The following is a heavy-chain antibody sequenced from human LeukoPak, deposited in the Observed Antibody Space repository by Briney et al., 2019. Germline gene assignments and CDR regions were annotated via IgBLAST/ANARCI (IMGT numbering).Heavy chain of an antibody. Sequence: RGSLRLSCAASGFTFRSYSMNWVRQAPGKGLEWVSSISSSSSYIYYADSVKGRFTISRDNAKNSLYLQMNSLRAEDTAVYYCARARYYYDSSGYYPIGYWGQGTLVTVSS. J-gene: IGHJ4*02. CDR3: ARARYYYDSSGYYPIGY. D-gene: IGHD3-22*01. CDR2: ISSSSSYI. CDR1: GFTFRSYS. V-gene: IGHV3-21*01.